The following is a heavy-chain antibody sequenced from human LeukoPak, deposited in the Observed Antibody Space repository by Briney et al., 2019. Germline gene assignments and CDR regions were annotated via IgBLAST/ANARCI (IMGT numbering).Heavy chain of an antibody. Sequence: SGGSLRLSCAASGFTFSSYATSWVRQAPGKGLEWVSAISGSGGSTYYADSVKGRFTISRDNPKNTLYLQMNSLRAEDTAVYYCAKDLFPGPLDYWGQGTLVTVSS. CDR2: ISGSGGST. V-gene: IGHV3-23*01. J-gene: IGHJ4*02. CDR3: AKDLFPGPLDY. CDR1: GFTFSSYA. D-gene: IGHD2-8*02.